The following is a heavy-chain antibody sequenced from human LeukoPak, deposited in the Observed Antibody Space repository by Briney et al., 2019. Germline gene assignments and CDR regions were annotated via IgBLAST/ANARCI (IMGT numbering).Heavy chain of an antibody. CDR2: INHSGST. V-gene: IGHV4-34*01. CDR1: GGSFSGYY. D-gene: IGHD6-13*01. Sequence: SETLSLTCAVYGGSFSGYYWSWIRQPPGKGLEWIGEINHSGSTNYNPTLKSRVTISVDTSKNQFSLKLSSVTAADTAVYYCARVPPPYSSSWYAGWFDPWGQGTLVTVSS. CDR3: ARVPPPYSSSWYAGWFDP. J-gene: IGHJ5*02.